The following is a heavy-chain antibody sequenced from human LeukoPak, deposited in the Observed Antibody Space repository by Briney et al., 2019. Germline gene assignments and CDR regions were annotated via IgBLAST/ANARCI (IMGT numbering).Heavy chain of an antibody. Sequence: GSSVKVSCKASGGTFSSYAISWVRQAPGQGLEWMGRIIPILGIANYAQKFQGRVTITADKSTSTAYMELSSPRSEDTAVYYCARGLQDFWSAYPGAFDVWGQGTMVTVSS. CDR3: ARGLQDFWSAYPGAFDV. CDR1: GGTFSSYA. D-gene: IGHD3-3*01. J-gene: IGHJ3*01. V-gene: IGHV1-69*04. CDR2: IIPILGIA.